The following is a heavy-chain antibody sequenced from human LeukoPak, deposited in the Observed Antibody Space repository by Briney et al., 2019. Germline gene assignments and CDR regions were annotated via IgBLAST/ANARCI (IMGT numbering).Heavy chain of an antibody. CDR2: ISFDGSNQ. J-gene: IGHJ4*02. CDR1: GFTFSSYG. D-gene: IGHD1-26*01. CDR3: ANPPEVGATVGYFDY. Sequence: PGRSLRLSCAASGFTFSSYGMHWVRQAPGKGLEWVALISFDGSNQYYADSVKGRFTISRDNSKNTLYLQMNSLRTEDTAVYYCANPPEVGATVGYFDYWGQGTLVTVSS. V-gene: IGHV3-30*18.